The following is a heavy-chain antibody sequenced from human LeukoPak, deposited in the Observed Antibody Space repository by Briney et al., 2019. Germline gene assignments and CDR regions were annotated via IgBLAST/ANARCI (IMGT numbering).Heavy chain of an antibody. V-gene: IGHV1-69*05. D-gene: IGHD2-2*01. J-gene: IGHJ4*02. Sequence: GASVKVSCKASGGTFSSYAISWVRQAPGQGLEWMGRIIPIFGTANYAQKFQGRVTITTDESTSTAYMELSSLRSEDTAVYCCARGYCSSTSCYAYHFDYWGQGTLVTVSS. CDR1: GGTFSSYA. CDR2: IIPIFGTA. CDR3: ARGYCSSTSCYAYHFDY.